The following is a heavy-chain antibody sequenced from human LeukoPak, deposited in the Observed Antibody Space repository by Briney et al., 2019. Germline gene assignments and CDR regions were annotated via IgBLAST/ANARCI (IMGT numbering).Heavy chain of an antibody. V-gene: IGHV1-18*01. CDR2: ISAYNGNT. CDR1: GYTFTSYG. CDR3: ARATYYYGSGSYSY. D-gene: IGHD3-10*01. J-gene: IGHJ4*02. Sequence: GASVKVSCKASGYTFTSYGISWVRQAPGQGLEWMGWISAYNGNTNYAQKLQGRVTMTTDTSTSTAYMELRSLRSDDTAVYYCARATYYYGSGSYSYWGQGTLVTVSS.